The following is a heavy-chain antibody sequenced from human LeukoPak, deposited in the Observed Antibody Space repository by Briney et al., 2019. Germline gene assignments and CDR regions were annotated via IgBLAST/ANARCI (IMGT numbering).Heavy chain of an antibody. J-gene: IGHJ1*01. CDR3: TTVWGGD. Sequence: GGSLRLSCAASGFTFSSYAMSWVRQAPGKGLEWVSAISGSGGSTYYADSVKGRFTISRDNSKNTLYLEMNSLKTEDTAVYYCTTVWGGDWGQGTLVTVSS. V-gene: IGHV3-23*01. CDR2: ISGSGGST. D-gene: IGHD7-27*01. CDR1: GFTFSSYA.